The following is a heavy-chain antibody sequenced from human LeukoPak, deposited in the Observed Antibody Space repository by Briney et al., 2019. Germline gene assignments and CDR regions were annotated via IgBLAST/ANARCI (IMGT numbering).Heavy chain of an antibody. J-gene: IGHJ4*02. CDR3: ARRRVSIFGVYFDY. CDR1: GGSISSYY. CDR2: IYYSGST. Sequence: SETLSLTCTVSGGSISSYYWSWIRQPPGKGLEWIGYIYYSGSTNYNPSLKSRVTISVDTSKNQFSLKLSSVTAADTAVYYCARRRVSIFGVYFDYWGQGTLVTVSS. V-gene: IGHV4-59*08. D-gene: IGHD3-3*01.